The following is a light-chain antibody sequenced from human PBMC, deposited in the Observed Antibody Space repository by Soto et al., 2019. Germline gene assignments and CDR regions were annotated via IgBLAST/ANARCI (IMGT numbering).Light chain of an antibody. CDR1: SSNIGSNT. CDR3: AAWDDSLNGWV. V-gene: IGLV1-44*01. CDR2: SNI. J-gene: IGLJ3*02. Sequence: QSVLTQPPSASGTPGQRVTISCSGSSSNIGSNTVNWYQHLPGTAPKLLIYSNIQRPSGVPDRFSGSKSGTSASLAISGLQSEDEADYYCAAWDDSLNGWVFGGGTKSPS.